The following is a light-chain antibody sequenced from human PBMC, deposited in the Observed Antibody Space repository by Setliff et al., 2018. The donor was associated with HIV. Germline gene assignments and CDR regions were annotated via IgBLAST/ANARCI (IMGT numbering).Light chain of an antibody. CDR1: SSDVGGFNY. CDR2: DVS. J-gene: IGLJ1*01. V-gene: IGLV2-14*01. Sequence: SALTQPASVSGSPGQSITISCAGTSSDVGGFNYVSWYQQHPGKAPKLMIYDVSTRPSGVSNRFSGSKSGNTASLTISGLQTEDEADYYCSSYTSSSTDVFGTGTKVTVL. CDR3: SSYTSSSTDV.